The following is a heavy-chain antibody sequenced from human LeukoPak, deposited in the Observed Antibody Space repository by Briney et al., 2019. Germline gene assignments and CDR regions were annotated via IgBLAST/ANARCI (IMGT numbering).Heavy chain of an antibody. V-gene: IGHV3-15*01. D-gene: IGHD2-21*02. J-gene: IGHJ4*02. CDR1: GFTFSNAW. CDR2: IKSKTDGGTT. CDR3: TTAVVVVTTFDY. Sequence: GGSLRLSCAASGFTFSNAWMSWVRQAPGKGLEWVGRIKSKTDGGTTDYAAPVKGRFTISRADSKNTLYLQMNSLKTEDTAVYYCTTAVVVVTTFDYWGQGTLVTVSS.